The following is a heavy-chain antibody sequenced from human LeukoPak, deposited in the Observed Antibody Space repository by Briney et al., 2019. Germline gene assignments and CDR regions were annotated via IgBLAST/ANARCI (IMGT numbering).Heavy chain of an antibody. Sequence: SVKVSCKASGYTFTSYAMNWVRQAPGQGLEWMGGIIPIFGTANYAQKFQGRVTITADKSTSTAYMELSSLRSEDTAVYYCARVSSKVLYYYYMDVWGKGTTVTVSS. J-gene: IGHJ6*03. CDR2: IIPIFGTA. CDR1: GYTFTSYA. V-gene: IGHV1-69*06. CDR3: ARVSSKVLYYYYMDV.